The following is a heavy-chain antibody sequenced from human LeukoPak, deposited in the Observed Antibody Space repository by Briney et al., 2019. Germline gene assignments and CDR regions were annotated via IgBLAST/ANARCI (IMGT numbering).Heavy chain of an antibody. CDR1: GGSISSYY. Sequence: SETLSLTCTVSGGSISSYYWSWIRQPPGKGLEWIGYIYYSGSTNYNPSLKSRVTISVDTSKNQFSLKLSSVTAADTAVYYCARDISGGNLIDYWGQGTLVTVSS. J-gene: IGHJ4*02. D-gene: IGHD4-23*01. V-gene: IGHV4-59*12. CDR3: ARDISGGNLIDY. CDR2: IYYSGST.